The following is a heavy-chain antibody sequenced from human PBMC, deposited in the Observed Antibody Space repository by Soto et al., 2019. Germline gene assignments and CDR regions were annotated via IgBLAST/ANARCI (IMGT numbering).Heavy chain of an antibody. Sequence: QVQLVQSGAEVKKPGSSVKVSCKASGGTFSTFAITWVRQAPGQGLEWLGGIIPIFGTTDYARKFQGRVTITAAESTSTAFIELSSLTSGDTAVYFCPGAEGAYDFDYWGQGTLVTVSS. D-gene: IGHD1-26*01. CDR3: PGAEGAYDFDY. CDR1: GGTFSTFA. CDR2: IIPIFGTT. J-gene: IGHJ4*02. V-gene: IGHV1-69*01.